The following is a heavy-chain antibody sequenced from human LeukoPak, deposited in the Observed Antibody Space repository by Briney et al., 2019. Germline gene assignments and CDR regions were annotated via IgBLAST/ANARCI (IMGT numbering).Heavy chain of an antibody. CDR1: GFTFSSYE. J-gene: IGHJ4*02. CDR2: ISSSGSTI. D-gene: IGHD3-10*01. V-gene: IGHV3-48*03. CDR3: ARDPDPSYYYGSGSYPDY. Sequence: PGGSLRLSCAASGFTFSSYEMNWVRQAPGKGLEWVSYISSSGSTIYYADSVKGRFTISRDNAKNSLYLQMNSLRAEDTAVYYCARDPDPSYYYGSGSYPDYWGQGTLVTVSS.